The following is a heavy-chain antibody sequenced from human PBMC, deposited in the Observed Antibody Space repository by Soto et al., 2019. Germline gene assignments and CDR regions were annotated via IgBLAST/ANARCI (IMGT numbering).Heavy chain of an antibody. D-gene: IGHD6-19*01. CDR2: TYYRSKWYN. Sequence: KQSQTLSLTCAISGDSVSSNSAAWNWIRQSPSRGLEWLGRTYYRSKWYNDYAVSVKSRITINPDTSKNQFSLQLNSVTPEDTAVYYCARLVAVAGPLNDAFDIWGQGTMVTVSS. J-gene: IGHJ3*02. V-gene: IGHV6-1*01. CDR1: GDSVSSNSAA. CDR3: ARLVAVAGPLNDAFDI.